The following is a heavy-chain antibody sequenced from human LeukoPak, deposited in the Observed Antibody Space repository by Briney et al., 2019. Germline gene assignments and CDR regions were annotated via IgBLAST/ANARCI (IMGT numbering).Heavy chain of an antibody. V-gene: IGHV3-9*01. D-gene: IGHD4-11*01. CDR3: ARGTPTTRDFDY. Sequence: GGSLRLSCAASGFTFDDYAMHWVRQAPGKGLEWVSGISWNSGSIGYADSVKGRFTISRDNAKNSLLLQMNSLRAEDTAVYYCARGTPTTRDFDYWGQGTLVTVSS. J-gene: IGHJ4*02. CDR1: GFTFDDYA. CDR2: ISWNSGSI.